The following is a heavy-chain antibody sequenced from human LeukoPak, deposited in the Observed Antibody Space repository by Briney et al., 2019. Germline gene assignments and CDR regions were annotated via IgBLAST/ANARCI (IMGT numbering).Heavy chain of an antibody. J-gene: IGHJ4*02. D-gene: IGHD1-26*01. V-gene: IGHV3-23*01. Sequence: GGSLRLSCAASGFSFSSYAMSWVRQAPGKGLEWVSSVSESGDGTYYADSVMGRFIISRDNSRKTFHLQMDSLRADDTAIYYCAKCKVNHLGALDFWGQGTLVTVSS. CDR1: GFSFSSYA. CDR3: AKCKVNHLGALDF. CDR2: VSESGDGT.